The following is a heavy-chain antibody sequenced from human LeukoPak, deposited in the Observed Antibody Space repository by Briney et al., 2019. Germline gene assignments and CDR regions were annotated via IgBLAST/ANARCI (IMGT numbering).Heavy chain of an antibody. J-gene: IGHJ4*02. CDR1: GFTFGTYS. CDR3: ARDEGYDTPG. V-gene: IGHV3-21*01. CDR2: ISETGDYI. D-gene: IGHD3-22*01. Sequence: GSLRLSCAASGFTFGTYSMSWIRLAPGKGLEWVSSISETGDYIYYAESVKGRFTISRDNTKNSLYLQMNSLRAEDTAVYYCARDEGYDTPGGGQGTLVTVSS.